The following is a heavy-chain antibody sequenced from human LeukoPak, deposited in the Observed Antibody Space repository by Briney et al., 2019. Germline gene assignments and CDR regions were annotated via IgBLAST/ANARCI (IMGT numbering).Heavy chain of an antibody. D-gene: IGHD3-22*01. Sequence: PSETLSLTCAVPGYSISSGYYWGWIRQPPGKGLEWIGSIYHSGSTYYNPSLKSRVTISVDTSKNQFSLKLSSVTAADTAVYYCARALNYYDSSGYPDYWGQGTLVTVSS. CDR3: ARALNYYDSSGYPDY. CDR2: IYHSGST. CDR1: GYSISSGYY. J-gene: IGHJ4*02. V-gene: IGHV4-38-2*01.